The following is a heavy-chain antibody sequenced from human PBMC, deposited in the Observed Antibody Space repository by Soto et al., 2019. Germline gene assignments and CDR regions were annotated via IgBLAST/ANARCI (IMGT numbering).Heavy chain of an antibody. CDR3: AASIFYYGMDV. CDR1: GYTFTNYR. CDR2: IYPGGSDT. Sequence: GESLKISCKGSGYTFTNYRIGWVRQMPGKGLEWMGIIYPGGSDTKYNPSFQGQVTISADKSITTTYLRWTSLKASDTAIYYCAASIFYYGMDVWGQGTTVTVSS. J-gene: IGHJ6*02. V-gene: IGHV5-51*01.